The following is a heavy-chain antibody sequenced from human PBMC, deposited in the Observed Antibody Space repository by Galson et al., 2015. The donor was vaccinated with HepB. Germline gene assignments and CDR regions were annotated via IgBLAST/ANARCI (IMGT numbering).Heavy chain of an antibody. Sequence: SLRLSCAASGFTFSSYWMSWVRQAPGKGLEWVANIKQDGSEKYYVDSVKGRFTISRDNAKNSLYLQMNSLRAEDTAVYYCARVDYYDSSGYYYQYVNDYWGQGTLVTVSS. CDR2: IKQDGSEK. D-gene: IGHD3-22*01. V-gene: IGHV3-7*01. J-gene: IGHJ4*02. CDR3: ARVDYYDSSGYYYQYVNDY. CDR1: GFTFSSYW.